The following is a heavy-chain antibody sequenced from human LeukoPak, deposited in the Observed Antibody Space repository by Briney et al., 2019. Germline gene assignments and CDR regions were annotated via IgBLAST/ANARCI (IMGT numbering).Heavy chain of an antibody. J-gene: IGHJ6*03. D-gene: IGHD3-9*01. CDR2: INRSGST. CDR3: ARTGYDILTGYRYYYYYMDV. Sequence: PSETLSLTCAVYGGSFSGYYWSWIRQPPGKGLEWIGEINRSGSTNYNPSLKSRVTISVDTSKNQFSLKLSSVTAADTAVYYCARTGYDILTGYRYYYYYMDVWGKGTTVTVSS. V-gene: IGHV4-34*01. CDR1: GGSFSGYY.